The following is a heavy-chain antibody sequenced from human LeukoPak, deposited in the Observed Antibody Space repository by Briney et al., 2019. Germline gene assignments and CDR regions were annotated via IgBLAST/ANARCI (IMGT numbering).Heavy chain of an antibody. J-gene: IGHJ4*02. D-gene: IGHD4-11*01. Sequence: PSETLSLTCTVSGYSISSGYYWSWIRQPPGKGLEWIGYIYHSGSTYYNPSLKSRVTISVDRSKNQFSLKLSSVTAADTAVYYCARDSPTTVTTPWGQGTLVTVSS. CDR1: GYSISSGYY. CDR3: ARDSPTTVTTP. V-gene: IGHV4-38-2*02. CDR2: IYHSGST.